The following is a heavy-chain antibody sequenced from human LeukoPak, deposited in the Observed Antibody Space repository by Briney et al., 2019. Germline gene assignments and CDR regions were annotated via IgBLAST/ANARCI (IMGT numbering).Heavy chain of an antibody. CDR1: GGSFSGYY. D-gene: IGHD2-21*02. Sequence: PSETLSLTCAVYGGSFSGYYWSWIRQPPGKGLEWIGEINHSGSTNYNPSLKSRVTISVDTSKNQFSLKLSSVTAADTAVYYCARDHIVVVTAIPHDAFDIWGQGTMVTVSS. V-gene: IGHV4-34*01. J-gene: IGHJ3*02. CDR3: ARDHIVVVTAIPHDAFDI. CDR2: INHSGST.